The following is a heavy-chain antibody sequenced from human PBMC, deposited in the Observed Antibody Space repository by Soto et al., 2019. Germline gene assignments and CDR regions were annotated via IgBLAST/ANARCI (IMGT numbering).Heavy chain of an antibody. J-gene: IGHJ4*02. D-gene: IGHD3-3*01. CDR3: ARDRRADYDFWSGSLDY. CDR2: ISAYNGNT. CDR1: CYTFTSCG. V-gene: IGHV1-18*04. Sequence: GASVKVSCKASCYTFTSCGISCVRQAPGQGLEWMGWISAYNGNTNYAQKLQGRVTMTTDTSTSTAYMELRSLRSDDTAVYYCARDRRADYDFWSGSLDYWGQGTLVTVSS.